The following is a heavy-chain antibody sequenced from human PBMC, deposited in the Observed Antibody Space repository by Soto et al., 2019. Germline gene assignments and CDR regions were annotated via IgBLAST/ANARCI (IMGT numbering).Heavy chain of an antibody. CDR1: GFTLSRHT. Sequence: GGSLRLSCAASGFTLSRHTMNWVRQAPGKGLEWVSFIGSRTSDIYYADSVKGRFTISKDNAKNSLYLDLTRLRAEDTAVYFCVRDYYDTSGYPNTFDMWGQGTMVTVSS. D-gene: IGHD3-22*01. CDR3: VRDYYDTSGYPNTFDM. V-gene: IGHV3-21*01. CDR2: IGSRTSDI. J-gene: IGHJ3*02.